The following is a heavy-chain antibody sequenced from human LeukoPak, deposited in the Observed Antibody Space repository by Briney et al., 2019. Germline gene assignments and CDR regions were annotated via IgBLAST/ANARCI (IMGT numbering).Heavy chain of an antibody. Sequence: GASVKVSCKASGYTFSAYYMRWVRQAPGQGLEWMGRINPNSGDTNNAQNFQGRVTLTRDTSISTAYMELSRLRSDDTAVYYCARDYCAGDCFPDSWGQGTLVTVSS. V-gene: IGHV1-2*06. CDR2: INPNSGDT. J-gene: IGHJ4*02. CDR3: ARDYCAGDCFPDS. D-gene: IGHD2-21*02. CDR1: GYTFSAYY.